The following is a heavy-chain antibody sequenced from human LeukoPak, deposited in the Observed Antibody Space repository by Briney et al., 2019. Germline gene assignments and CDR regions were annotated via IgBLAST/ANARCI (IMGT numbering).Heavy chain of an antibody. D-gene: IGHD3-16*01. CDR2: ISTTSGFR. Sequence: GGSLRLSCAAYGFTFSDYYMTWIRRAPGKGLEWVSYISTTSGFRNYADSVRGRFTISRDNAKNSLYLQMNTLRDEDTAVYYCAKGSPPGDWGQGTLVTVSS. J-gene: IGHJ4*02. CDR1: GFTFSDYY. CDR3: AKGSPPGD. V-gene: IGHV3-11*05.